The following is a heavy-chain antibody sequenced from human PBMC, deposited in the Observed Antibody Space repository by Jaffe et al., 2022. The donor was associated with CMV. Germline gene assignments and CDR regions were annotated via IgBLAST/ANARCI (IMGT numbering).Heavy chain of an antibody. CDR1: GGTFSSYA. V-gene: IGHV1-69*01. D-gene: IGHD6-6*01. CDR2: IIPIFGTA. J-gene: IGHJ5*02. CDR3: ARVGGPSAPSPYSSSSRDRGFDP. Sequence: QVQLVQSGAEVKKPGSSVKVSCKASGGTFSSYAISWVRQAPGQGLEWMGGIIPIFGTANYAQKFQGRVTITADESTSTAYMELSSLRSEDTAVYYCARVGGPSAPSPYSSSSRDRGFDPWGQGTLVTVSS.